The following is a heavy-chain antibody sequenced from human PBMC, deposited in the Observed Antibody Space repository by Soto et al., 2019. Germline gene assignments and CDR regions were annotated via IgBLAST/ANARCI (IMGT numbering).Heavy chain of an antibody. CDR2: IYWNDDN. D-gene: IGHD6-19*01. Sequence: QITLKESGPTLVRPTQTLTLTCTFSGFSLSSPAVGVNWIRQPPGKAPEWLALIYWNDDNHYSPSLKNRLTITKDTSKNQVVLTMTNVDPVDTATYYCAHGSGWLSDYWGQGILVTVSS. CDR1: GFSLSSPAVG. CDR3: AHGSGWLSDY. J-gene: IGHJ4*01. V-gene: IGHV2-5*01.